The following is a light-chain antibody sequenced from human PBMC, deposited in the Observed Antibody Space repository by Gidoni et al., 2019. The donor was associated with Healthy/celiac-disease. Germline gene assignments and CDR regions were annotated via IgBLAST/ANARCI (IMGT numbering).Light chain of an antibody. V-gene: IGKV3-15*01. CDR1: QSIGSN. CDR3: QQYNNWPPKYT. J-gene: IGKJ2*01. Sequence: EIVMTQSPTALSVSPGERATPSCRASQSIGSNLAWYQQKPGQAPRPLIYGATSRATAVPARFSASGSGTEFTLTISSLQSEDFAVYYCQQYNNWPPKYTFGQGTKLEIK. CDR2: GAT.